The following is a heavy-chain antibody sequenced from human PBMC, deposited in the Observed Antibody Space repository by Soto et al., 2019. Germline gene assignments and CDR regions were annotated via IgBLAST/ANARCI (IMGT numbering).Heavy chain of an antibody. J-gene: IGHJ6*03. V-gene: IGHV4-59*01. D-gene: IGHD6-6*01. CDR2: IYYSGST. CDR3: ASLYSSSSFGVGYYYMDV. CDR1: GGSIRRYY. Sequence: ALETPSLTLTVSGGSIRRYYWSWIRQPPGKGLEWIGYIYYSGSTNYNPSLKSRVTISVDTSKNQFSLKLSSVTAADTAVYYCASLYSSSSFGVGYYYMDVWGKGTTVTVSS.